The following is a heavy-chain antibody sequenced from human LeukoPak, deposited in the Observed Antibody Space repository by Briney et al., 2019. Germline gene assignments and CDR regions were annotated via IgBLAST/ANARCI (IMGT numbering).Heavy chain of an antibody. CDR3: AKELKTYYYDSSGPF. CDR2: ISTSGAGT. CDR1: GFTFSSCD. D-gene: IGHD3-22*01. Sequence: GGSLRLSCSASGFTFSSCDMNWVRQAPGKGPEWVSGISTSGAGTYYADSVKGRFAISRDNSKNTLYLQMNSLRAEDTAVYYCAKELKTYYYDSSGPFWGQGTLVTVSS. J-gene: IGHJ4*02. V-gene: IGHV3-23*01.